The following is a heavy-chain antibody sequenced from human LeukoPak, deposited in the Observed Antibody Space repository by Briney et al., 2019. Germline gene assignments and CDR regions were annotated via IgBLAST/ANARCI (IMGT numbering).Heavy chain of an antibody. V-gene: IGHV3-7*01. CDR2: IKQDGSEK. Sequence: PGGSLRLSCAASGFTFSSYWMSWVRQAPGKGLEWVGNIKQDGSEKYYVDSVKGRFTISRDNAKNTVYLQMNSLRAEDTAVYYCARNSDSSSSPHYYYYYGMDVWGQGTTVTVSS. CDR1: GFTFSSYW. J-gene: IGHJ6*02. D-gene: IGHD6-13*01. CDR3: ARNSDSSSSPHYYYYYGMDV.